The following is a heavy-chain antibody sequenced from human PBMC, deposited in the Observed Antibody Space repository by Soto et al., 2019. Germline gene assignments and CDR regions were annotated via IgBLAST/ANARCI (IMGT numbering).Heavy chain of an antibody. CDR3: ARGRKSSSPLYYFDY. V-gene: IGHV3-23*01. CDR1: RFTLRTYA. Sequence: PGRSLRLSCAASRFTLRTYAMSWVRQAPGKGLEWVSAISGSGDSTYYVDSVKGRFTVSRDNSKNTLYLQMNSLRAEDTAVYYCARGRKSSSPLYYFDYWGQGTLVTVSS. J-gene: IGHJ4*02. D-gene: IGHD6-6*01. CDR2: ISGSGDST.